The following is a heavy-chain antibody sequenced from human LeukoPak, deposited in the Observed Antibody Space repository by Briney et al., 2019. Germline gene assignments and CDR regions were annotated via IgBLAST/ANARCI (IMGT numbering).Heavy chain of an antibody. CDR1: GGSITAYY. CDR2: IYHSGST. CDR3: ARGGGYASPIGY. D-gene: IGHD5-12*01. Sequence: SETLSLTCTLSGGSITAYYWSWIRQPPRKGLEWIGYIYHSGSTNYNPSLKSRVTISVDTSKNQFSLKLSSVTAADAAVYYCARGGGYASPIGYWGQGALVTVSS. V-gene: IGHV4-59*01. J-gene: IGHJ4*02.